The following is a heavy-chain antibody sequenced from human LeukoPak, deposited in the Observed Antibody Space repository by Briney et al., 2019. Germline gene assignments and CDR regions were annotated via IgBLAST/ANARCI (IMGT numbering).Heavy chain of an antibody. CDR2: INPSGGST. CDR1: GYTFTSYY. V-gene: IGHV1-46*01. J-gene: IGHJ4*02. Sequence: ASVKVSCKAFGYTFTSYYMHWVRPAPGQGLEWMGIINPSGGSTSYAQKFQGRVTMTRDTSTSTVYMELSSLRSEDTAVYYCARFGPDTAGFDYWGQGTLVTVSS. D-gene: IGHD2-2*01. CDR3: ARFGPDTAGFDY.